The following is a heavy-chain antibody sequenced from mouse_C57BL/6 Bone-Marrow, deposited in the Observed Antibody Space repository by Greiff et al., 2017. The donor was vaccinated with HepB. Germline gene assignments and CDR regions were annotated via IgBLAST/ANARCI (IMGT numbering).Heavy chain of an antibody. Sequence: EVQVVESGGGLVKPGGSLKLSCAASGFTFSSYAMSWVRQTPEKRLEWVATISDGGSYTYYPDNVKGRFTISRDNAKNNLYLHMSHLKSEDTAMYYCARDGVLRYYFDYWGQGTTLTVSS. CDR3: ARDGVLRYYFDY. CDR1: GFTFSSYA. J-gene: IGHJ2*01. D-gene: IGHD1-1*01. CDR2: ISDGGSYT. V-gene: IGHV5-4*01.